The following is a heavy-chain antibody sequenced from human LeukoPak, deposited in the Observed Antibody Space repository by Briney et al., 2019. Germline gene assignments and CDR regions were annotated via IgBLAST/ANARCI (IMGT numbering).Heavy chain of an antibody. CDR1: GFTFSNYA. CDR3: AKARVAVAGITYFDY. Sequence: GGSLRLSCSASGFTFSNYAMYWVRQAPGKGLEWVSAISGSGGSTYYADSVKGRFTISRDNSKNTLYLQMNSLRAEDTAVYYCAKARVAVAGITYFDYWGQGTLVTVSS. V-gene: IGHV3-23*01. CDR2: ISGSGGST. D-gene: IGHD6-19*01. J-gene: IGHJ4*02.